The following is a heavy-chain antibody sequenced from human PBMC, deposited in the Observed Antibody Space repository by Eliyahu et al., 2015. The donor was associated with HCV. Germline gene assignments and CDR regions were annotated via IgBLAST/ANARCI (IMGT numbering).Heavy chain of an antibody. CDR3: AKVQTDTRLAPVDF. CDR2: IDGSGDKT. V-gene: IGHV3-23*01. Sequence: EVQMLESGGGLVQPGGSLRLSCEVSGFTFSIYAMSWVRQAPGKGLQWVAAIDGSGDKTHYADSVKGRFTISRDNSKSSLFLHMNTLRVEDTAIYYCAKVQTDTRLAPVDFWGQGALVTVSP. D-gene: IGHD3-9*01. J-gene: IGHJ4*02. CDR1: GFTFSIYA.